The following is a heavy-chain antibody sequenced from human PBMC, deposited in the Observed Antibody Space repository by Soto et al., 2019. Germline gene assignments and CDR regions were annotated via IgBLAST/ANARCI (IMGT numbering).Heavy chain of an antibody. V-gene: IGHV4-30-4*01. CDR1: GGSIRSGDYY. J-gene: IGHJ5*02. CDR3: ARALSRRAPIAARPSWFDP. CDR2: IYYSGST. Sequence: PSETLSLTCTVSGGSIRSGDYYWSWIRQPPGKGLEWIGYIYYSGSTYYNPSLKSRVTISVDTSKNQFSLKLSSVTAADTAVYYCARALSRRAPIAARPSWFDPWGQGTLVTVSS. D-gene: IGHD6-6*01.